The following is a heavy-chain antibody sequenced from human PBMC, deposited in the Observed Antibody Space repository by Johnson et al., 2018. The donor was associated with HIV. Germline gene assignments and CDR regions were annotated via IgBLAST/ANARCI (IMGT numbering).Heavy chain of an antibody. J-gene: IGHJ3*01. CDR3: ARDGESQQLPLGDAFDV. D-gene: IGHD6-13*01. CDR2: ISRDGGTE. V-gene: IGHV3-30*19. CDR1: GFTFSSYG. Sequence: QVQLVESGGGLIQPGGSLRLSCVGSGFTFSSYGMHWVRQAPGEGLDWVAFISRDGGTEYYADSVKGRFAISRDNSKNTLYLQMRSLRVEDTAIYYCARDGESQQLPLGDAFDVWGQGTMVTVSS.